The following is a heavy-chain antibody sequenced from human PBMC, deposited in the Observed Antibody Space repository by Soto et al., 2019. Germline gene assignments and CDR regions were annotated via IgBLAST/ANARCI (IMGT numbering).Heavy chain of an antibody. CDR1: GFTFSSYW. CDR2: INQDGSAI. J-gene: IGHJ4*02. CDR3: ASSFSSSWPTFFL. V-gene: IGHV3-7*01. Sequence: AGGSLRLSCAASGFTFSSYWMSWVRQAPGKGLEWVAYINQDGSAIYYVDSVKGRFTISRDNAKNSLYLQMNSLRAEDTAVYYCASSFSSSWPTFFLWGQGTLVTVSS. D-gene: IGHD6-13*01.